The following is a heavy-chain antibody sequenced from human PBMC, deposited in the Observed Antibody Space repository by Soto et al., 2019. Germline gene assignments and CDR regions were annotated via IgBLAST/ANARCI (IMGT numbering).Heavy chain of an antibody. CDR1: GFTFSSYG. D-gene: IGHD1-26*01. J-gene: IGHJ4*02. CDR2: IWYDGSNK. Sequence: QVQLVESGGGVVQPGRSLRLSCAASGFTFSSYGMYWVRQAPGKGLEWVAVIWYDGSNKYYADSVKGRFTISRDNSKNPLYRQMNSLRAEDTAVYYCARDGWGILGVTGDDYWGQGTLVTVSS. V-gene: IGHV3-33*01. CDR3: ARDGWGILGVTGDDY.